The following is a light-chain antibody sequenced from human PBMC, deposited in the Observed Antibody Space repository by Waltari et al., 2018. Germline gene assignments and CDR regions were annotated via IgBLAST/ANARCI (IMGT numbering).Light chain of an antibody. V-gene: IGKV1-NL1*01. CDR1: QGISNS. CDR2: ATS. CDR3: HQYYTTPYT. J-gene: IGKJ2*01. Sequence: DIQMTQSPSSLSASVGDRVTITCRASQGISNSLAWYQQKPGKAPKLLLYATSRLESGVPSRFSGSGSGTDYTLTINSLQPEDLATYYSHQYYTTPYTFGQGTKLEIK.